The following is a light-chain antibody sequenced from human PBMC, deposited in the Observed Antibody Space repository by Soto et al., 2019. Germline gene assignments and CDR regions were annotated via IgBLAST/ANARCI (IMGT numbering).Light chain of an antibody. CDR1: KIGSKI. CDR2: DAT. CDR3: QVWASTAEFFV. Sequence: SYELAPPPSVSVAPGQTAKITCGGDKIGSKIVHWYKQRPGQAPVAVVFDATDRPSGIPDRTSASRSGDTATLTISRVDAGDEADYYCQVWASTAEFFVFGSGTKVTVL. V-gene: IGLV3-21*02. J-gene: IGLJ1*01.